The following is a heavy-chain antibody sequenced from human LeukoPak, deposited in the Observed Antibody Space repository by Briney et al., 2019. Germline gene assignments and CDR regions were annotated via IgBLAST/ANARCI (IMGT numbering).Heavy chain of an antibody. CDR1: GYTFTSYY. CDR3: ASSRSIRWWFDP. D-gene: IGHD3-10*01. Sequence: ASVKVSCKASGYTFTSYYMHWVRQAPGQGLEWMGIINPSGGSTSYAQKFQGRVTMTRDTSTSTVYMELSSLRSEDTAVYYCASSRSIRWWFDPWGQGTLVTVSS. CDR2: INPSGGST. J-gene: IGHJ5*02. V-gene: IGHV1-46*01.